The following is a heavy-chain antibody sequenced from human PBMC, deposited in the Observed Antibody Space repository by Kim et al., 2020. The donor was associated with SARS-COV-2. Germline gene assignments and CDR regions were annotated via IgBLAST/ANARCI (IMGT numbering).Heavy chain of an antibody. V-gene: IGHV3-74*01. D-gene: IGHD6-6*01. J-gene: IGHJ4*02. Sequence: GGSLRLSCAASGFTFSNYLMHWVRQAPGKGLVWVSRINSDGSSTSYADSVKGRFTTSRDNAKNTLYLQMNRLRAEDTAVYYCVRDLSGAARPAYWGQGTLVTVST. CDR1: GFTFSNYL. CDR2: INSDGSST. CDR3: VRDLSGAARPAY.